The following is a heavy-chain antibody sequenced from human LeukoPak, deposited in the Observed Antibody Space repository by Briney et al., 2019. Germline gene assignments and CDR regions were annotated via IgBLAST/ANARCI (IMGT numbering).Heavy chain of an antibody. D-gene: IGHD6-19*01. CDR2: INTNIGNP. Sequence: ASVKVSCKASGYTFTSYAMNWVRQAPGQGLEWMGWINTNIGNPTYAQGFTGRFVFSLDTSVSTAYLQISSLKAEDTAVYYCAYDSSGFFNAFDIWGQGTMVTVSS. CDR3: AYDSSGFFNAFDI. J-gene: IGHJ3*02. V-gene: IGHV7-4-1*02. CDR1: GYTFTSYA.